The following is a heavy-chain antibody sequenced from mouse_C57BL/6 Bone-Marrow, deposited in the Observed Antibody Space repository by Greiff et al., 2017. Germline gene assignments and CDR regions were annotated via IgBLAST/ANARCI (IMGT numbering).Heavy chain of an antibody. CDR2: IHPNSGST. V-gene: IGHV1-64*01. Sequence: QVQLQQPGAELVKPGASVKLSCKASGYTFTSYWMHWVKQRPGQGLEWIGMIHPNSGSTNYNEKFKSKATLTVDKSSSTAYMQLSSLTSEDSAVYFCARRSSDDWFAYWGQGTLVTVSA. D-gene: IGHD3-2*02. CDR1: GYTFTSYW. CDR3: ARRSSDDWFAY. J-gene: IGHJ3*01.